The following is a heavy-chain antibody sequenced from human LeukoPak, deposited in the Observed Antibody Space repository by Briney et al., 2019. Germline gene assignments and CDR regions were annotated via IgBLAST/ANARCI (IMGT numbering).Heavy chain of an antibody. Sequence: TGGSLRLSWAASGXTFRSYGMHWVRQAPGKGQVWVSRISSDGTSTTYADSVKGRFTISRDNAKNTLYLQLDSLRAEDTAIYYCASPAWSDALDMWGQGTRVTVSS. CDR1: GXTFRSYG. J-gene: IGHJ3*02. D-gene: IGHD2-15*01. CDR3: ASPAWSDALDM. V-gene: IGHV3-74*01. CDR2: ISSDGTST.